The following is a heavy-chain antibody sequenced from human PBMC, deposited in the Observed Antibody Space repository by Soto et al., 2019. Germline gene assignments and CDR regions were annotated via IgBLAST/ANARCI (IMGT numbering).Heavy chain of an antibody. V-gene: IGHV3-43*02. J-gene: IGHJ6*02. D-gene: IGHD2-15*01. CDR1: GFTFDDYA. CDR3: AKDQGARSRPNCSGGSCYYYGMDV. CDR2: ISGDGGST. Sequence: GGSLRLSCAASGFTFDDYAMHWVRQAPGKGLEWVSLISGDGGSTYYADSVKGRFTISRDNSKNSLYLQMNRLRTEDPALYDCAKDQGARSRPNCSGGSCYYYGMDVWGQGTTVTVSS.